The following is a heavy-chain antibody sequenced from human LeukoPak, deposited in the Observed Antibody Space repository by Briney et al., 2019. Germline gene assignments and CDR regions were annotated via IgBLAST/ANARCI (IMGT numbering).Heavy chain of an antibody. CDR3: ARGESYSSRLAGSLDF. CDR2: IHYSGST. J-gene: IGHJ3*01. Sequence: SETLSLTCTVSRGSMSDDIYYWTWVRQVPERGLEWIGNIHYSGSTSYNPSLESRISISVATSRNQFSLRLRSVSVADTAMYYCARGESYSSRLAGSLDFWGQGTMVTVSS. D-gene: IGHD6-13*01. CDR1: RGSMSDDIYY. V-gene: IGHV4-31*03.